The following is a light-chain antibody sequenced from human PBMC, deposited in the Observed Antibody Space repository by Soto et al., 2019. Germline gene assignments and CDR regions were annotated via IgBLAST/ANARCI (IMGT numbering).Light chain of an antibody. CDR2: ATS. Sequence: DIQMTQSPSSLSASVGDRVTITCRASQNIRSYLNWYQQKPGKAPQLLIYATSSLQIGFPSRFSASGSGTDFSLVISDLQPEDSATYYCQQGYSSRWTSCRGTKVEI. V-gene: IGKV1-39*01. CDR1: QNIRSY. CDR3: QQGYSSRWT. J-gene: IGKJ1*01.